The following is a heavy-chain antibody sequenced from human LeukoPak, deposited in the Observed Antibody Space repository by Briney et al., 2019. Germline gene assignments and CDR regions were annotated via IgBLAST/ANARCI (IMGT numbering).Heavy chain of an antibody. CDR1: GGSISSGSYY. J-gene: IGHJ4*02. Sequence: PSETLSLTCTVSGGSISSGSYYWSWIRQPAGKGLEWIGYIYHSGSTYYNPSLKSRVTISVDRSKNQFSLKLSSVTAADTAVYYCARSMGATRVDYWGQGTLVTVSS. CDR2: IYHSGST. V-gene: IGHV4-61*10. D-gene: IGHD1-26*01. CDR3: ARSMGATRVDY.